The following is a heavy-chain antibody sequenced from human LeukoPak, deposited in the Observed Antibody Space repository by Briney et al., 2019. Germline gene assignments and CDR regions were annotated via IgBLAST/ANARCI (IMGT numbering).Heavy chain of an antibody. D-gene: IGHD3-16*01. V-gene: IGHV4-61*02. CDR1: GGSISSGSYY. J-gene: IGHJ3*02. CDR3: ARVGEKRRVDAFDI. CDR2: IYTSGST. Sequence: PSETLSLTCTVSGGSISSGSYYWSWIRQPAGKGLEWIGRIYTSGSTNYNPSLKSRVTISVDTSRNQFSLKLSSVTAADTAVYYCARVGEKRRVDAFDIWGQGTMVTVSS.